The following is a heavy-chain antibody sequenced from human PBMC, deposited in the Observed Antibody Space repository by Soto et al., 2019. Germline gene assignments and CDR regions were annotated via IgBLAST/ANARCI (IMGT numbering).Heavy chain of an antibody. CDR1: GFTFSSYW. V-gene: IGHV3-7*04. CDR3: ARFYYDSSGYLPSPYYYYYGMDV. Sequence: GGSLRLSCAASGFTFSSYWMSWVRQAPGKGLEWVANIKQDGSEKYYVDSVKGRFTISRDNAKNSLYLQMNSLIAEDTAVYYCARFYYDSSGYLPSPYYYYYGMDVWGQGTTVTVSS. D-gene: IGHD3-22*01. J-gene: IGHJ6*02. CDR2: IKQDGSEK.